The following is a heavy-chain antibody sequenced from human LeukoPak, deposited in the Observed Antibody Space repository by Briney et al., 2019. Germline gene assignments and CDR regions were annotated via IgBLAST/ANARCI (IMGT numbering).Heavy chain of an antibody. D-gene: IGHD6-13*01. CDR3: ARFYGYRGWSNWFDP. Sequence: SETLSLTCTVSGGSLSSYYCSWIRQPPGKGLEWIGYIYTSGSTNYNHSLKSRVTISVDTSKNQFSLKLSSVTAADTAVYYCARFYGYRGWSNWFDPWGQGTLVTVSS. CDR2: IYTSGST. J-gene: IGHJ5*02. CDR1: GGSLSSYY. V-gene: IGHV4-4*09.